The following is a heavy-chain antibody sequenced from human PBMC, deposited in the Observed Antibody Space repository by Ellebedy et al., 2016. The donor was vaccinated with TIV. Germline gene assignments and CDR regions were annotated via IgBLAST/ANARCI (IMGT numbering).Heavy chain of an antibody. CDR3: ARQGSGFPPGDY. J-gene: IGHJ4*02. Sequence: MPSETLSLTCAVYGGSFSCYYWSWIRQTPGKGLEWIGQIDHSGRPDYNPSLKSRVTISVDTSKNQFSLKVSSVTAADTAVFYCARQGSGFPPGDYWGQGTLVTVSS. V-gene: IGHV4-34*01. D-gene: IGHD6-19*01. CDR1: GGSFSCYY. CDR2: IDHSGRP.